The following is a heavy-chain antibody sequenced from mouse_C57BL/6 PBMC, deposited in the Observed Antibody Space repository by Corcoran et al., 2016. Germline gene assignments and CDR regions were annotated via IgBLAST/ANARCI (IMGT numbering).Heavy chain of an antibody. Sequence: QVQLQQSGAELVKPGASVKISCKASGYAFSSYWMNWVKQRPGKGLEWIGQICPGDGDTNYNGKFKGKATLTADKSSSTAYMQLSSLTSEDSAVYFCARFGGSSYFYWYFDVWGTGTTVTVSS. CDR1: GYAFSSYW. D-gene: IGHD1-1*01. V-gene: IGHV1-80*01. J-gene: IGHJ1*03. CDR3: ARFGGSSYFYWYFDV. CDR2: ICPGDGDT.